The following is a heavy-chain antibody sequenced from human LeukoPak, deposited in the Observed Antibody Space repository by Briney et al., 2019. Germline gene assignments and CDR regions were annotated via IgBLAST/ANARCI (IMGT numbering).Heavy chain of an antibody. CDR2: ISGSSSYI. V-gene: IGHV3-21*01. CDR3: ASSAVLRYFDWLRGYWFDP. J-gene: IGHJ5*02. D-gene: IGHD3-9*01. CDR1: GFTFSSYS. Sequence: PGGSLRLSCAASGFTFSSYSMNWVRQAPGKGLEWVSSISGSSSYIYYADSVKGRFTISRDNAKNSLYLQMNSLRAEDTAVYYCASSAVLRYFDWLRGYWFDPWGQGTLVTVSS.